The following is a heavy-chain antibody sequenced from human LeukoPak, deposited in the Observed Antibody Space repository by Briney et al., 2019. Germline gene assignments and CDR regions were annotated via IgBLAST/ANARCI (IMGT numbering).Heavy chain of an antibody. CDR3: AREPSSGYRYFDY. V-gene: IGHV1-18*01. Sequence: ASVKVSCKASGYTFTSHDVSWVRQAPGQGLEWMGWINVYNGNTDYAQRLQGRVTMTTDTSTNTAYMELRSLRSDDTAVYYCAREPSSGYRYFDYWGRELWSPSPQ. CDR1: GYTFTSHD. CDR2: INVYNGNT. J-gene: IGHJ4*02. D-gene: IGHD3-22*01.